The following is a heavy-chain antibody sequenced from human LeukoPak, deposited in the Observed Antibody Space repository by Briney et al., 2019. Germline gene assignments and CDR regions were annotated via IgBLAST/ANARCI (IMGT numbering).Heavy chain of an antibody. CDR1: GGTFSSYA. CDR2: IIPILGIA. J-gene: IGHJ4*02. Sequence: SVKVSCKASGGTFSSYAISWVRQAPGQGLEWMGRIIPILGIANYAQKFQGRVTITADKSTSTAYMELSSLRSEDTAVYYCARVASRRDFTIFGIVYWGQGTLVTVSS. D-gene: IGHD3-3*01. V-gene: IGHV1-69*04. CDR3: ARVASRRDFTIFGIVY.